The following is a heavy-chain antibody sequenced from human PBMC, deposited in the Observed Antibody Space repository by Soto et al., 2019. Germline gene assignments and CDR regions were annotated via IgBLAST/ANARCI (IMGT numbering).Heavy chain of an antibody. V-gene: IGHV1-18*01. D-gene: IGHD4-17*01. Sequence: GPSVKFSCKASGYTFTSYGISCVRQAPGQGLEWMGWISAYNGNTNYAQKLQGRVTMTTDTSTSTAYMELRSLRSDDTAVYYCARDLHGDPYYWGQGTLVTVSS. CDR1: GYTFTSYG. CDR3: ARDLHGDPYY. J-gene: IGHJ4*02. CDR2: ISAYNGNT.